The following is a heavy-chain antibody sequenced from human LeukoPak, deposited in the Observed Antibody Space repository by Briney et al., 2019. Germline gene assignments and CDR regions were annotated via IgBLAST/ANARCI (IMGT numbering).Heavy chain of an antibody. J-gene: IGHJ6*04. D-gene: IGHD2/OR15-2a*01. CDR2: INHSGST. V-gene: IGHV4-34*01. CDR3: ARVVTQSCYYGMDV. Sequence: SETLSLTCAVYGGSISGYYWSWIRQPPGKGLEWIGEINHSGSTNYNPSLKSRVTISVDTSKHQFSLKLSSVTAADTAVYYCARVVTQSCYYGMDVWGKGTTVTVSS. CDR1: GGSISGYY.